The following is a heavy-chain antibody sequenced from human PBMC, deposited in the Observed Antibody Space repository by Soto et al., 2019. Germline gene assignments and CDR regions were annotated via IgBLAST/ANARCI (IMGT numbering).Heavy chain of an antibody. V-gene: IGHV4-39*01. J-gene: IGHJ6*04. CDR3: VCLGFILQRYHYGMDV. CDR2: IFYSGST. CDR1: GDSVSSSYYY. D-gene: IGHD5-12*01. Sequence: SETLSLTCTVSGDSVSSSYYYWGWIRQPPGKGLEWIGGIFYSGSTDYNPSLKSRVTISVDTSKNQFSLKLSSVTAADTAVYYSVCLGFILQRYHYGMDVWGTGPTVTVSS.